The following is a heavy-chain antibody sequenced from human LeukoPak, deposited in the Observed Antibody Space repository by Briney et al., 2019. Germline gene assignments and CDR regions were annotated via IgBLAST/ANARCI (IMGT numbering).Heavy chain of an antibody. V-gene: IGHV4-39*07. CDR3: ARGDCGGDCYSQEYFDY. CDR1: GGSISSSSYY. J-gene: IGHJ4*02. Sequence: SETLSLTCTVSGGSISSSSYYWGWIRQPPGKGLEWIGSIYYSGSTYYNPSLKSRVTISVDTSKNQFSLKLSSVTAADTAVYYCARGDCGGDCYSQEYFDYWGQGTLVTVSS. D-gene: IGHD2-21*02. CDR2: IYYSGST.